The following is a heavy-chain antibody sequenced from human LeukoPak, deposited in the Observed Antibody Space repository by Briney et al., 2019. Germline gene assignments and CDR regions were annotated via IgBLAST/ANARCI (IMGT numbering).Heavy chain of an antibody. V-gene: IGHV3-48*04. J-gene: IGHJ6*04. CDR1: RFTFSSYS. CDR2: ISSSGSTI. Sequence: GGSLRLSCAASRFTFSSYSMNWVRQAPGKGLEWVSYISSSGSTIYYADSVKGRFTISRDNAKNSLYLQMNSLRAEDTAVYYCAELGITMIRGVWGKGTTVTISS. CDR3: AELGITMIRGV. D-gene: IGHD3-10*01.